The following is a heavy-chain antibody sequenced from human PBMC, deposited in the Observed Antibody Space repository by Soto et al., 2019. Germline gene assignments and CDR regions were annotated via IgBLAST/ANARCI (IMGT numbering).Heavy chain of an antibody. CDR1: GYTFTGYY. D-gene: IGHD1-1*01. CDR2: INPNSGGT. CDR3: ARAGTSYYYYGMDV. Sequence: ASVKVSCKASGYTFTGYYMHWVRQAPGQGLEWMGWINPNSGGTNYAQKLQGRVTMTRDTSISTAYTELSRLRSDDTAVYYCARAGTSYYYYGMDVWGQGTTVTVSS. V-gene: IGHV1-2*02. J-gene: IGHJ6*02.